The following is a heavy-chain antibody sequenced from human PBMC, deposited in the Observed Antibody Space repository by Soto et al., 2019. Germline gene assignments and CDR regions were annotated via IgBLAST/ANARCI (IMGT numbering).Heavy chain of an antibody. J-gene: IGHJ4*02. Sequence: PSETLSLTCTVSGGSISSYYWSWIRQPPGKGLGWIGYIYYSGSTNYNPSLKSRVTISVDTSKNQFSLKLSSVTAADTAVYYCARLFVWSGYGSWLHFDYWGQGTLVTVSS. D-gene: IGHD3-3*01. CDR1: GGSISSYY. CDR3: ARLFVWSGYGSWLHFDY. CDR2: IYYSGST. V-gene: IGHV4-59*08.